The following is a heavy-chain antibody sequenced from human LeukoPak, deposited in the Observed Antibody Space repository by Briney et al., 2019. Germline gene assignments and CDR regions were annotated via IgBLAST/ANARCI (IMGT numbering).Heavy chain of an antibody. CDR2: ISAYNGNT. D-gene: IGHD3-10*01. V-gene: IGHV1-18*01. Sequence: ASVKVSCKASGYTFTSYGINWVRQAPGQGLEWMGWISAYNGNTNYEQKVQGRVTMTTDTATSTAYMELRSLRSDDTAVYYCARDRLMVRRVTHPFDYWGQGTLVTVSS. CDR3: ARDRLMVRRVTHPFDY. CDR1: GYTFTSYG. J-gene: IGHJ4*02.